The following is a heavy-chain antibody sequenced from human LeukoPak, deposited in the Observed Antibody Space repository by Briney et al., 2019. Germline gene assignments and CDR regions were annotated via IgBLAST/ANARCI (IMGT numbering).Heavy chain of an antibody. CDR1: GVSISSGSYY. Sequence: SQTLSLTCTVSGVSISSGSYYWSWIRQPAGKGLEWIGRVSTSGSANYNPSLKSRVTISVDTSKNQFSLKLSSVTAADTAVYYCARAKLLSYWYFDLWGRGTLVTVSS. CDR3: ARAKLLSYWYFDL. V-gene: IGHV4-61*02. J-gene: IGHJ2*01. D-gene: IGHD2/OR15-2a*01. CDR2: VSTSGSA.